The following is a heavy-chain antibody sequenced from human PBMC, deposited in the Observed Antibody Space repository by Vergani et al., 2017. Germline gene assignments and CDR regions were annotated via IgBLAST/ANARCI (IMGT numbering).Heavy chain of an antibody. J-gene: IGHJ4*02. CDR2: IYYSGRT. CDR1: GGSISSRGYY. CDR3: ARDSRGGNSDY. V-gene: IGHV4-31*03. D-gene: IGHD2-15*01. Sequence: QVQLQESGPGLVQPSQTLSLPCTLSGGSISSRGYYWSWTRQHPGKGLEWIGYIYYSGRTYYNPSLKSRVTISVDTSKNQFSLKLSSVTAADTAVYYCARDSRGGNSDYWGQGTLVTVSS.